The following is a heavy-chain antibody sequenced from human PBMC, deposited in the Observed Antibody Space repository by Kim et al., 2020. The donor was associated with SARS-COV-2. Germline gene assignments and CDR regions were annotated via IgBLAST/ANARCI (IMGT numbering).Heavy chain of an antibody. CDR2: ISSSGSTI. CDR1: GFTFSSYE. Sequence: GGSLRLSCAASGFTFSSYEMNWVRQAPGKGLEWVSYISSSGSTIYYADSVKGRFTISRDNAKNSLYLQMNSLRAEDTAVYYCARDQGWLGLGVGWFDPWGQGTLVTVSS. D-gene: IGHD1-26*01. CDR3: ARDQGWLGLGVGWFDP. J-gene: IGHJ5*02. V-gene: IGHV3-48*03.